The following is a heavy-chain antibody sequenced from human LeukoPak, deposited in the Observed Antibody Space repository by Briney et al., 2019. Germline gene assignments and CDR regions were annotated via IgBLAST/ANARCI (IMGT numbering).Heavy chain of an antibody. D-gene: IGHD1-7*01. Sequence: GGALRLSCAASGFTFSSYAMTWVRPAPGKGLEWVSAIRGSGGSTYADSVKGRFTISRDNSKNTLFLQMNSLRAEDTAVYYCAKRRGLELLYYYYMDVWGKGTTVTVSS. CDR2: IRGSGGST. CDR3: AKRRGLELLYYYYMDV. CDR1: GFTFSSYA. V-gene: IGHV3-23*01. J-gene: IGHJ6*03.